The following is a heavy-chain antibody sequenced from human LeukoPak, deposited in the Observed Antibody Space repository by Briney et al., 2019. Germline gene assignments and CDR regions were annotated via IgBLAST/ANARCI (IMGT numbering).Heavy chain of an antibody. J-gene: IGHJ4*02. Sequence: PSETLSLTCTVSGGSISSSSYYWGWIRQPPGKGLEWIGSIYYSGSTYYNPSLKSRVTISVDTSKNQFSLKLSSVTAADTAVYYCARDRPGTFYYDRSGYSRDYFFDYWGQGTLVTVSS. CDR3: ARDRPGTFYYDRSGYSRDYFFDY. D-gene: IGHD3-22*01. V-gene: IGHV4-39*02. CDR2: IYYSGST. CDR1: GGSISSSSYY.